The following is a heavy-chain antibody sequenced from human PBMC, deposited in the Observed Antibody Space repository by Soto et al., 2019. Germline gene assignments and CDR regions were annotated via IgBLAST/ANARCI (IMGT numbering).Heavy chain of an antibody. V-gene: IGHV3-48*03. CDR2: ISSSGSTI. Sequence: GGSLRLSCAASGFTFSSYEMNWVRQSPGKGLEWVSYISSSGSTIYYADSVKGRFTISRDNAKNSLYLQMNSLRAEDTAVYYCVRGAVATAGDYYYGMDVWGQGTTVTVSS. CDR3: VRGAVATAGDYYYGMDV. D-gene: IGHD6-19*01. J-gene: IGHJ6*02. CDR1: GFTFSSYE.